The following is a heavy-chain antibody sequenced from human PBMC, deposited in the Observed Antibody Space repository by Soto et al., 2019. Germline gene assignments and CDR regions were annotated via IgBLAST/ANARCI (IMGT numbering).Heavy chain of an antibody. CDR1: GGTFSSYA. J-gene: IGHJ4*02. D-gene: IGHD2-15*01. CDR3: ARWGEGYCSGGSCYCYFDY. V-gene: IGHV1-69*13. Sequence: SVKVSCKASGGTFSSYAISWVRQAPGQGLEWMGGIIPIFGTANYAQKFQGRVTITADESTSTAYMGLSSLRSEDTAVYYCARWGEGYCSGGSCYCYFDYWGQGTLVTVSS. CDR2: IIPIFGTA.